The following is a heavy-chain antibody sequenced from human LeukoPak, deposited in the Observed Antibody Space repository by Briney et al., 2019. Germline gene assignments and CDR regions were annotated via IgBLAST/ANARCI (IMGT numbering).Heavy chain of an antibody. Sequence: SETLSLTCTVSGRSISSYYWSWIRQPPGKGLECIGYIYYSGSTNYNPSLKSRVTISVDTSKNQFSLKLSSVTAADTAVYYCARQWDPTVTTPFFDYWGQGTLVTVSS. CDR2: IYYSGST. V-gene: IGHV4-59*08. J-gene: IGHJ4*02. D-gene: IGHD4-17*01. CDR3: ARQWDPTVTTPFFDY. CDR1: GRSISSYY.